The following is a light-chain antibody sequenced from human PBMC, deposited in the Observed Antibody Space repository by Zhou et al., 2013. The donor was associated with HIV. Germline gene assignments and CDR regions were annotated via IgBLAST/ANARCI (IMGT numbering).Light chain of an antibody. J-gene: IGKJ3*01. CDR3: LQHNSYPLFT. CDR1: QGISSA. Sequence: AIQLTQSPSSLSASVGDRVTITCRASQGISSALAWYQQIPGKAPKLLIYDASSLESGVPSRFSGSGSGTEFTLTISSLQPEDFATYYCLQHNSYPLFTFGPGTKVDI. CDR2: DAS. V-gene: IGKV1-13*02.